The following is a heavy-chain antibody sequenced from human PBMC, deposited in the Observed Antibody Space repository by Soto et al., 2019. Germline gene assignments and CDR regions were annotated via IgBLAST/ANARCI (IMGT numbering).Heavy chain of an antibody. D-gene: IGHD6-13*01. CDR3: ARDTPKQQLVWGDAFDI. V-gene: IGHV1-18*01. J-gene: IGHJ3*02. Sequence: ASVKVSCKASGYTFTSYGISWVRQAPGQGLEWMGWISAYNGNTNYAQKLQGRVTMTTDTSTNTAYMELRSLRSDDTAVYYCARDTPKQQLVWGDAFDIWGQGTMVTVSS. CDR1: GYTFTSYG. CDR2: ISAYNGNT.